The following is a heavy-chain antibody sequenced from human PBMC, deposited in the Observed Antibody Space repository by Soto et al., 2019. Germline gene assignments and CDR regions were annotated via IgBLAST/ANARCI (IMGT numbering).Heavy chain of an antibody. CDR3: ARVDYGGNNFDY. CDR1: GGSISSYY. J-gene: IGHJ4*02. V-gene: IGHV4-59*12. D-gene: IGHD4-17*01. CDR2: IYYSGST. Sequence: SETLSLTCTVSGGSISSYYWSWIRQPPGKGLEWIGYIYYSGSTNYNPSLKSRVTISVDTSKNQFSLKLSSVTAADTAVYYCARVDYGGNNFDYWGQGTLVTVSS.